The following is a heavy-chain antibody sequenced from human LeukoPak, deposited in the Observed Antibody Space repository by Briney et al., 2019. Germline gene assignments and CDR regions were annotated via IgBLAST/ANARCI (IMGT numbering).Heavy chain of an antibody. D-gene: IGHD2-2*01. CDR2: IIPILGIA. Sequence: ASVTVSCKASVGTFSSYAISWVRQAPGQGLEWMGRIIPILGIANYAQKFQGRVTITADKSTSTTYMELSSLRSEDTAVYYCARDSGWEVPAAMMGGYYYYGMDVWGQGTTVTVSS. CDR1: VGTFSSYA. J-gene: IGHJ6*02. V-gene: IGHV1-69*04. CDR3: ARDSGWEVPAAMMGGYYYYGMDV.